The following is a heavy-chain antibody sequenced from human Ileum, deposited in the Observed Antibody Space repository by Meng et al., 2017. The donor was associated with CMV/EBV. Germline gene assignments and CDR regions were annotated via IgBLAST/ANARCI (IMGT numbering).Heavy chain of an antibody. V-gene: IGHV1-69*10. Sequence: SVKVSCKASGYAFSSYGISWVRQAPGQGLEWMGGIIPILGIANYAQKFQGRVTITADKSTSTAYMELSSLRSEDTAVYYCARGGHRYPRYYYGMDVWGQGTTVTVSS. CDR1: GYAFSSYG. J-gene: IGHJ6*02. CDR2: IIPILGIA. CDR3: ARGGHRYPRYYYGMDV. D-gene: IGHD1-26*01.